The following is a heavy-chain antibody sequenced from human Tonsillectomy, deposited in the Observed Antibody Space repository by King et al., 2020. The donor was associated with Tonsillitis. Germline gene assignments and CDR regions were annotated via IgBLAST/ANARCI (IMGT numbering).Heavy chain of an antibody. CDR3: ARHGIVLRYFDWLLDFDY. CDR1: GFTFSSYA. V-gene: IGHV3-23*04. CDR2: ISGSGGST. J-gene: IGHJ4*02. D-gene: IGHD3-9*01. Sequence: VQLVESGGGLVQPGGSLRLSCAASGFTFSSYAMSWVRQAPGKGLEWVSAISGSGGSTYYADSVKGRFTISRDNSKITLYLKMNSLRAEDTAVYYCARHGIVLRYFDWLLDFDYWGQGTLVTVSS.